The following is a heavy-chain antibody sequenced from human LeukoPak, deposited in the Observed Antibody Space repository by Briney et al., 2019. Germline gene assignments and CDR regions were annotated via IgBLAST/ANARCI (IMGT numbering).Heavy chain of an antibody. CDR2: IYYSGST. CDR3: ARQRIAAVDPKLNWFDP. Sequence: PSETLSLTCTVSGDSISSSSYYWGWIRQPPGKGLEWIGSIYYSGSTDYNPSLKSRVTISVDTSKNQFSLRLSSVTAADTAVYSCARQRIAAVDPKLNWFDPWGQGTLVTVSS. V-gene: IGHV4-39*01. CDR1: GDSISSSSYY. D-gene: IGHD6-13*01. J-gene: IGHJ5*02.